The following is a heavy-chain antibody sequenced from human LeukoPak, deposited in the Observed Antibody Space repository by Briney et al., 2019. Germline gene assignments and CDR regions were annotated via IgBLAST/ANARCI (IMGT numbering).Heavy chain of an antibody. CDR2: INTNTGDP. J-gene: IGHJ5*02. V-gene: IGHV7-4-1*02. CDR1: GYTFTTHA. D-gene: IGHD1-1*01. Sequence: AASVKVSCTASGYTFTTHAMNWVRHAPVQGLEWMGWINTNTGDPTYAQGFTGRFVFSLDTSVNTAYLQINSLKAEDTAIYYCARVLEHNWFGPWGQGTLVTVSS. CDR3: ARVLEHNWFGP.